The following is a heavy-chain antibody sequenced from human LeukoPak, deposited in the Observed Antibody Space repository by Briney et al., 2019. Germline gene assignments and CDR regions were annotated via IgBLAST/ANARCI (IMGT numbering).Heavy chain of an antibody. Sequence: GGSLRLSWAASGXTFSSYGVHWVRQAPGKGLEWVALMSNDGSNKHYADSVKGRFTISRDNSNNMLYLQMNSLRAEDTAVYYCAKHRSGWYYYYYGMDVWGQGTTVTVSS. CDR3: AKHRSGWYYYYYGMDV. J-gene: IGHJ6*02. CDR1: GXTFSSYG. CDR2: MSNDGSNK. D-gene: IGHD6-19*01. V-gene: IGHV3-30*18.